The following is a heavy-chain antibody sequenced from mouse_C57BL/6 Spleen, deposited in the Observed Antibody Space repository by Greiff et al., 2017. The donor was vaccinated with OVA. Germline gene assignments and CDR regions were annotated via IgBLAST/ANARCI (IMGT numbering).Heavy chain of an antibody. CDR1: GFTFSDYG. V-gene: IGHV5-17*01. CDR3: ARRDGYLYAMDY. Sequence: DVMLVESGGGLVKPGGSLKLSCAASGFTFSDYGMHWVRQAPEKGLEWVAYISSGSSTIYYADTVKGRFTISRDNAKNTLFLQMTSLRSEDTAMYSCARRDGYLYAMDYWGQGTSVTVSS. J-gene: IGHJ4*01. D-gene: IGHD2-3*01. CDR2: ISSGSSTI.